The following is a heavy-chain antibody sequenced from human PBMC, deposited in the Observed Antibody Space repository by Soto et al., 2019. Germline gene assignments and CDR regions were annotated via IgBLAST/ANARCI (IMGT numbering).Heavy chain of an antibody. V-gene: IGHV4-30-2*01. CDR2: IYVSGSA. CDR3: ARVMYGSGKPIFD. D-gene: IGHD3-10*01. J-gene: IGHJ4*01. CDR1: GGSISSGGYS. Sequence: SETLSLTCAVSGGSISSGGYSWGWIRQPPGKGLEWVGDIYVSGSAYYNPSLQSRVAISVDTSNNIFSLNLKSVSAADTAFYYCARVMYGSGKPIFD.